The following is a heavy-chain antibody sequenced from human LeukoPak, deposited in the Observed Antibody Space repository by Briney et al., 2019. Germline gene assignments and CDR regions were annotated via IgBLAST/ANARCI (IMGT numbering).Heavy chain of an antibody. J-gene: IGHJ4*02. V-gene: IGHV3-23*01. CDR3: ARGDTPTYCSTATCYLLDY. Sequence: GGSLRLSCAASGFTFSGYAMSWDRQAPGKGLEWVSAIRGSGSSTYHADSVKGRFTISRDNSKNTLYLQMNSLRAEDTAVYYCARGDTPTYCSTATCYLLDYWGQGTLVTVSS. CDR1: GFTFSGYA. CDR2: IRGSGSST. D-gene: IGHD2-2*01.